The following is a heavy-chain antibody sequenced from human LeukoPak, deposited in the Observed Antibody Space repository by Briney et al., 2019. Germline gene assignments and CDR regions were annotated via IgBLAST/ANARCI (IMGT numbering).Heavy chain of an antibody. J-gene: IGHJ5*02. CDR2: ISAYNGNT. CDR3: ARALVVAATQGLDP. D-gene: IGHD2-15*01. V-gene: IGHV1-18*01. Sequence: ASVKVSCKASGYTFTSYGIRWVRQAPGQGLEWMGWISAYNGNTNYAQKLQGRVTMTTDTSTSTAYMELRSLRSDDTAVYYCARALVVAATQGLDPWGQGTLVTVSS. CDR1: GYTFTSYG.